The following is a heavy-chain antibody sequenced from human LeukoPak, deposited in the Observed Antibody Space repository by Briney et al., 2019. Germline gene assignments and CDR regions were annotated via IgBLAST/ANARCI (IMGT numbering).Heavy chain of an antibody. CDR2: INHSGST. CDR1: GGSFSGYY. V-gene: IGHV4-34*01. Sequence: SETLSLTCAVYGGSFSGYYWSWIRQPPGKGLEWIGEINHSGSTNYNPSLKSRVTISVDTSKNQFSLKLSSVTAADTAVYYCARGRFDYWGQRTLVTVSS. CDR3: ARGRFDY. J-gene: IGHJ4*02.